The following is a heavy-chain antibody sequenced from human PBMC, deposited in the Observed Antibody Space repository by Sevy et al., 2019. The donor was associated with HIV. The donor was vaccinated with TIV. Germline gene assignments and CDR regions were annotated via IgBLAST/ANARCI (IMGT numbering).Heavy chain of an antibody. CDR2: MNPNSGNT. Sequence: ASVKVSCKASGYTFTSYDINWVRQATGQGLEWMGWMNPNSGNTGYSQKFQGRVTMTRNTSISTAYMELSSLRSEDTAVYYCARAPTRNWNYRPNYSYYGMDVWGQGTTVTVSS. CDR1: GYTFTSYD. J-gene: IGHJ6*02. V-gene: IGHV1-8*01. CDR3: ARAPTRNWNYRPNYSYYGMDV. D-gene: IGHD1-7*01.